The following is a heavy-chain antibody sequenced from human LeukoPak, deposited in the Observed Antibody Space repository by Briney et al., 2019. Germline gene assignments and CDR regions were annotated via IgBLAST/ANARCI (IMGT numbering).Heavy chain of an antibody. CDR1: GFTFSSYW. CDR2: INTDGTIT. CDR3: ARELVGKQDLDY. D-gene: IGHD1-26*01. Sequence: GGSLRLSCAASGFTFSSYWMHWVRQVPGKGLVSVSRINTDGTITTYADSVKSRFTISRDNARNTLYLQMHSLRAEDTAVYYCARELVGKQDLDYWGQGTLATVSS. J-gene: IGHJ4*02. V-gene: IGHV3-74*01.